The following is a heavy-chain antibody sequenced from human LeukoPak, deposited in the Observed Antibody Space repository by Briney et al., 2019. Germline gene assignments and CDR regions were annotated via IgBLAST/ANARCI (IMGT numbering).Heavy chain of an antibody. Sequence: ASVKVSCTASGYTFTGYYMHWVRQAPGQGLEWMGWINPNSGGTNYAQKFQGRVTMTRDTSISTAYMELSRLRSDDTAVYYCARGNPFDWLLPHHFDYWGQGTLVTVSS. V-gene: IGHV1-2*02. J-gene: IGHJ4*02. CDR2: INPNSGGT. D-gene: IGHD3-9*01. CDR1: GYTFTGYY. CDR3: ARGNPFDWLLPHHFDY.